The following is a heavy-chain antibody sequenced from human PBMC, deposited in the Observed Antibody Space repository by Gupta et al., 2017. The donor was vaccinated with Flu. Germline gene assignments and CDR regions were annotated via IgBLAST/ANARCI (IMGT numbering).Heavy chain of an antibody. CDR2: IYHSGNT. CDR1: GGSISSNW. V-gene: IGHV4-4*02. Sequence: GGSISSNWWNWVRQPPGKGLEWIGEIYHSGNTNYNPSLKSRVTISVDKSKNQFSLKLSSVTAADTAVYYCARDVGSSSSSYWGQGTLVTVSA. J-gene: IGHJ4*02. D-gene: IGHD2-2*01. CDR3: ARDVGSSSSSY.